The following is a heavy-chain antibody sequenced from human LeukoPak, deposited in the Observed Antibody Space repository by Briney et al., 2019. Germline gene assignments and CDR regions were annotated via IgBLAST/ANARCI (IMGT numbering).Heavy chain of an antibody. CDR3: AREGFADAFDI. D-gene: IGHD3-16*01. J-gene: IGHJ3*02. Sequence: GGSLRLSCAASGLTFSSYAMNWVRQAPGKGLEWVSAISGSGGNTYYADSVKGRFTISRDNSKNTLYLQMNSLRAEDTAVYYCAREGFADAFDIWGQGTMVTVSS. V-gene: IGHV3-23*01. CDR1: GLTFSSYA. CDR2: ISGSGGNT.